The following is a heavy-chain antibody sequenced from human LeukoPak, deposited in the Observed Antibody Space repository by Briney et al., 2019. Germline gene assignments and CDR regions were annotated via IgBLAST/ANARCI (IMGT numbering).Heavy chain of an antibody. CDR3: ARAADGGNSAGTWWFDY. V-gene: IGHV4-59*01. J-gene: IGHJ4*02. Sequence: SETLSLTCTVSGGSLSTYYWTWIRQPPGKGLEWIGYIFYTGSANYNPSLTSRVTMSVDTSKNQFSLNLSSVAAADTAVYYCARAADGGNSAGTWWFDYWGQGTLVTVSS. D-gene: IGHD4-23*01. CDR1: GGSLSTYY. CDR2: IFYTGSA.